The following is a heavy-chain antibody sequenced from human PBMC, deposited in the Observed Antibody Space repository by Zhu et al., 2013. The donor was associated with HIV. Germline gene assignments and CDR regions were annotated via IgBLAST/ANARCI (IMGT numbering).Heavy chain of an antibody. CDR2: ISAYNGNT. CDR1: GYTFTSYG. D-gene: IGHD6-19*01. Sequence: QVQLVQSGAEVKKPGASVKVSCKASGYTFTSYGISWVRQAPGQGLEWMGWISAYNGNTNYAQKLQGRVTMTTDTSTSTAYMELRSLRSDDTAVYYCARDQGVAGSPEFYYYYYGMDVWGQGTTVTVSS. V-gene: IGHV1-18*01. CDR3: ARDQGVAGSPEFYYYYYGMDV. J-gene: IGHJ6*02.